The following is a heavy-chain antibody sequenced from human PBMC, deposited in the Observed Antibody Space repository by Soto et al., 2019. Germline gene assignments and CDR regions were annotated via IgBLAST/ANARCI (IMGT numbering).Heavy chain of an antibody. CDR2: ISYDGSNK. Sequence: PGGSLRLSCAASGFTFSSYGMHWVRQAPGKGLEWVAVISYDGSNKYYADSVKGRFTISRDNSKNTLYLQMNSLRAEDTAVYYCAKMSAVAARYYGMDVWGQGTTVTVSS. CDR1: GFTFSSYG. CDR3: AKMSAVAARYYGMDV. D-gene: IGHD6-19*01. V-gene: IGHV3-30*18. J-gene: IGHJ6*02.